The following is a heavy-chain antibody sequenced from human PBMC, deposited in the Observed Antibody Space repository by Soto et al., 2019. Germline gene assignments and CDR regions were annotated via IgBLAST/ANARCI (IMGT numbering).Heavy chain of an antibody. CDR2: ISAYNGNT. CDR3: ARDPAVAVAGLSNYYCYGMDV. J-gene: IGHJ6*02. D-gene: IGHD6-19*01. Sequence: QVQLVQSGAEVKKPGASVKVSCKASGYTFTSYGISWVRQAPGQGLEWMGWISAYNGNTNNAKKLQGRVTMTTDTSTSTAYMELRSLRSDDTAVYYCARDPAVAVAGLSNYYCYGMDVWGQGTTVTVSS. V-gene: IGHV1-18*01. CDR1: GYTFTSYG.